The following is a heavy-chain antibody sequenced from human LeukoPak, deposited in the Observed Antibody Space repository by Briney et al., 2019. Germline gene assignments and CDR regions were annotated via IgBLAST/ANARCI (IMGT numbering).Heavy chain of an antibody. J-gene: IGHJ4*02. V-gene: IGHV4-34*01. D-gene: IGHD4-17*01. CDR1: GGSFSGYY. CDR3: ARASRDYGDYVGSDY. Sequence: PSETLSLTCAVYGGSFSGYYWSWIRQPPGEGLEWIGEINHSGSTNYNPSLKSRVTISVDTSKNQFSLKLSSVTAADTAVYYCARASRDYGDYVGSDYWGQGTLVTVSS. CDR2: INHSGST.